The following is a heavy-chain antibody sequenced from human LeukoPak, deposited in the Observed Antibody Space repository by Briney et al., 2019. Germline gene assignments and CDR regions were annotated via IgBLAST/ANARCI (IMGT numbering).Heavy chain of an antibody. V-gene: IGHV4-39*01. CDR1: GASISNSAYY. J-gene: IGHJ5*02. CDR3: ARLFFVIDT. CDR2: VDYSAST. D-gene: IGHD3-3*01. Sequence: SETLSLTCAVSGASISNSAYYWLWLRQPPGEGLECIVTVDYSASTSYYPSLKSPLNIAVNTCKNQFSLQLSSVTASDTAVYYCARLFFVIDTWGQGTLVTVSS.